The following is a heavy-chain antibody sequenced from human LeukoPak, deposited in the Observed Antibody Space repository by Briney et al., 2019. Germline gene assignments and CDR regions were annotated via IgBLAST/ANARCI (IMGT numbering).Heavy chain of an antibody. V-gene: IGHV2-5*02. CDR2: IYWDDDK. D-gene: IGHD3-10*01. J-gene: IGHJ4*02. CDR3: AHRGAMVRPYDY. Sequence: SGPTLVNPSQTLTLTCTFSGFSPSTRTVGVGWTRHPPGKALEWLAIIYWDDDKRYSPSLQSRLPITKDTSKNQVVLTMTSMDPVDTATYYCAHRGAMVRPYDYWGQGTLVTVSS. CDR1: GFSPSTRTVG.